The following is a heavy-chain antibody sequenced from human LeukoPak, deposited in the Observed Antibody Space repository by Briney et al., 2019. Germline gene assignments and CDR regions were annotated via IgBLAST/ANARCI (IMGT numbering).Heavy chain of an antibody. CDR1: GFTFGDYA. V-gene: IGHV3-49*03. Sequence: GGSLRLSCTASGFTFGDYAMSWFRQAPGKGLEWVGFIRSKAYGGTTEYAASVKGRFTISRDDSKSIAYLQMNSLKTEDTAVYYCTRDHPYYDILTGGFDYWGQGTLVTVSS. D-gene: IGHD3-9*01. CDR3: TRDHPYYDILTGGFDY. CDR2: IRSKAYGGTT. J-gene: IGHJ4*02.